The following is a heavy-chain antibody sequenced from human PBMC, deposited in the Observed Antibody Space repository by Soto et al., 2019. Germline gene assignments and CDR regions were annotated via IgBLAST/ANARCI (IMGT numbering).Heavy chain of an antibody. Sequence: GGSLRLSCAASGFTFSSYAMSWVRQAPGKGLEWVSAISGSGGSTYYADSVKGRFTISRDNSKNTLYLQMNSLRAEDTAVYYCAKDPKPYSNYPVSRGYWGQGTLVTVSS. V-gene: IGHV3-23*01. CDR2: ISGSGGST. D-gene: IGHD4-4*01. CDR3: AKDPKPYSNYPVSRGY. J-gene: IGHJ4*02. CDR1: GFTFSSYA.